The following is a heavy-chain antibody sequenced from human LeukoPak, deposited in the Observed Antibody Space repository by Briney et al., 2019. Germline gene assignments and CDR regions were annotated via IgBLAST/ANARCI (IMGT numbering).Heavy chain of an antibody. Sequence: ASVKVSCKASGYTFTSYGISWVRQAPGQGLEWMGWISAYNGNTNYAQKFQGRVTMTEDTSTDTAYMELSSLRSEDTAVYYCATDLTLSFKRIQLWKREPSEGYYFDYWGQGTLVTVSS. CDR1: GYTFTSYG. CDR2: ISAYNGNT. D-gene: IGHD5-18*01. V-gene: IGHV1-18*01. J-gene: IGHJ4*02. CDR3: ATDLTLSFKRIQLWKREPSEGYYFDY.